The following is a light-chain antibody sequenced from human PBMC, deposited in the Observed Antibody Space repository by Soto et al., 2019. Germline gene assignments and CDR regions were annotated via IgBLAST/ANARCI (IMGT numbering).Light chain of an antibody. CDR3: CSYAGSYTWV. CDR1: SSDVGGYNY. V-gene: IGLV2-11*01. CDR2: DVN. J-gene: IGLJ3*02. Sequence: SALTQPRSVSGSPGQSVTISCTGTSSDVGGYNYVSWYQQHPGKAPKLMIYDVNKRPSGVPDRFSGSKSGNTASLTISGLQAEDEADYYCCSYAGSYTWVFGGGTKLTVL.